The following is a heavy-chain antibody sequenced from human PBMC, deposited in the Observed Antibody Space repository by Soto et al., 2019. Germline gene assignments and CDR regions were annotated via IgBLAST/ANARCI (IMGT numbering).Heavy chain of an antibody. CDR3: ARVEGTRTTNCYHYMDV. D-gene: IGHD2-8*01. CDR1: VGTFSDYN. Sequence: VQLVQSGAEVKRPGSSVKVSCKAPVGTFSDYNIAWVRQARGQELEWMGRIIPKLGITNYAHKVQDRVRITADKATSTAYMELTSLRYEDTAVYFCARVEGTRTTNCYHYMDVWGEGTSVTVS. CDR2: IIPKLGIT. V-gene: IGHV1-69*02. J-gene: IGHJ6*03.